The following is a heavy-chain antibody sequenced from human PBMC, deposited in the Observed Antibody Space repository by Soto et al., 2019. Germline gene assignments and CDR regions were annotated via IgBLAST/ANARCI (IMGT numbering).Heavy chain of an antibody. V-gene: IGHV4-59*01. J-gene: IGHJ5*02. CDR1: GGSISSYY. Sequence: SETLSLTCTVSGGSISSYYWSWIRQPPGKGLEWIGYIYYSGSTNYNPSVKSRVTISVDTSKNQFSLKLSSLTAADTAVYYCARAQITMVRGENWFDPWGQGTLVTVSS. CDR3: ARAQITMVRGENWFDP. D-gene: IGHD3-10*01. CDR2: IYYSGST.